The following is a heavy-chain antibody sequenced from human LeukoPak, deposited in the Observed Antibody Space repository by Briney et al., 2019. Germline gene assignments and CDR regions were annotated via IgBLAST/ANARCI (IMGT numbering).Heavy chain of an antibody. D-gene: IGHD3-22*01. CDR2: ISSSSSYI. CDR3: RVDSFLYYYDSRSYYFDY. Sequence: PGGSLRLSCAASGFTFSNAWMSWVRQAPGKGLEWVSSISSSSSYIYYADSVKGRFTISRDNAKNSLYLQMNSLRAEDTAVYYCRVDSFLYYYDSRSYYFDYWGQGTLVTVSS. J-gene: IGHJ4*02. V-gene: IGHV3-21*01. CDR1: GFTFSNAW.